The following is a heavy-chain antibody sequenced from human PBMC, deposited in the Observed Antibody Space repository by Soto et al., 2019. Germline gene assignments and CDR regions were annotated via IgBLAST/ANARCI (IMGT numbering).Heavy chain of an antibody. CDR2: IYYSGIT. CDR3: ARQSSTGLASRYFDY. CDR1: GDSVSSSSYF. Sequence: QLQLQESGPGLVKPSETLSLTCTVSGDSVSSSSYFWGWIRQPPGKALECIGSIYYSGITYYNPSLKSRVTISVDTSKNQFSLKLSSLTAADTAVYFCARQSSTGLASRYFDYWGQGTLVTVSS. D-gene: IGHD6-13*01. J-gene: IGHJ4*02. V-gene: IGHV4-39*01.